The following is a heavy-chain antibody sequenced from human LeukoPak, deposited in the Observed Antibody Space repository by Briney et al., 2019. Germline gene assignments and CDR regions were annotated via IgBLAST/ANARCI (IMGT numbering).Heavy chain of an antibody. CDR3: ARSTGGGGHDS. CDR2: VYHSGT. Sequence: PSETLSLTCTVSGYSIGSGHYWAWIRPPPGKGLGWIGCVYHSGTYYKSSLTSGVTISMDTSKNQFSLKLTSVTAADSAFYYCARSTGGGGHDSWGQVTLVTVSS. D-gene: IGHD4-23*01. J-gene: IGHJ5*01. V-gene: IGHV4-38-2*02. CDR1: GYSIGSGHY.